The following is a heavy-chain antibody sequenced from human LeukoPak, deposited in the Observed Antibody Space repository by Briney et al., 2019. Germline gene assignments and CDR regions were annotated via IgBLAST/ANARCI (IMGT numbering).Heavy chain of an antibody. J-gene: IGHJ4*02. V-gene: IGHV4-61*02. CDR3: ARTDTAMASGY. CDR1: GGSISSGSYY. D-gene: IGHD5-18*01. Sequence: SETLSLTCTVSGGSISSGSYYWSWIRQPAGKGLEWIGRIYTSGSTNYNPSLKSRVTISVDTSTNQFSLKLSSVTAADTAVYYCARTDTAMASGYWGQGTLVTVSS. CDR2: IYTSGST.